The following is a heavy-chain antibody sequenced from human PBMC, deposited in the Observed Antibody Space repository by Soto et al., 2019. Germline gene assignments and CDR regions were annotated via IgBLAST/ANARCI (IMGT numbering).Heavy chain of an antibody. CDR3: AKGTHWNYVGGAQDY. CDR1: GFNFDDYF. Sequence: DVQLVESGGVVVQPGGSLRLSCAVSGFNFDDYFMNWVRQAPGKGLEWVSLISWDGETTHYADSVKGRFTISRDNSKSSLYLHMNGLRTEDTALYYCAKGTHWNYVGGAQDYWGQGTLVTVSS. V-gene: IGHV3-43*01. CDR2: ISWDGETT. J-gene: IGHJ4*02. D-gene: IGHD1-7*01.